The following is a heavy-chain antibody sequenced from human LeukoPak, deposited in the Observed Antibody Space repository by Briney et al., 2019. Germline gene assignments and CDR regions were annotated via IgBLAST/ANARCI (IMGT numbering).Heavy chain of an antibody. Sequence: GGSLRLSCTASGFTVRSSYMSWVRQAPGKEPEWVAIIYSGGNTYYAASVKGRFTISRDDSKNTLLLQMDTLRAEDMAVYYCGRGGGFSSYSYWGQGTLVTVSS. CDR3: GRGGGFSSYSY. V-gene: IGHV3-53*01. CDR2: IYSGGNT. CDR1: GFTVRSSY. J-gene: IGHJ4*02. D-gene: IGHD6-25*01.